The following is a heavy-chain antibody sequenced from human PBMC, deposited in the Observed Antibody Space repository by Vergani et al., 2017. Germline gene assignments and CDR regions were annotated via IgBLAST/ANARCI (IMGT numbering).Heavy chain of an antibody. V-gene: IGHV3-23*01. D-gene: IGHD5-12*01. CDR2: ISGRGGST. J-gene: IGHJ6*02. Sequence: EVQLLESGGDLVQPGGSLRLSCAASGFTFNHYAMNWVRQAPGKGLEWVSGISGRGGSTYYAGSVKGRFTISRDSSKNTLYLQMNSMSAGDTAVYYCAKANPRNSGYDYLYYYHAMDVWGQGTTFTVSS. CDR3: AKANPRNSGYDYLYYYHAMDV. CDR1: GFTFNHYA.